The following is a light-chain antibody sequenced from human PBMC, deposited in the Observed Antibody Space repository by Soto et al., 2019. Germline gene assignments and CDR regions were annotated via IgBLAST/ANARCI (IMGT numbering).Light chain of an antibody. CDR1: SSNIGSNT. J-gene: IGLJ1*01. V-gene: IGLV1-44*01. CDR2: SNN. CDR3: AAWDDSLNVSYV. Sequence: QSELTQAPSGSGIPGQRGSISCSRSSSNIGSNTVNWYQQLPGTAPKLLIYSNNQRPSGVPDRFSGSKSGTSASLAISGLQSEDEADYYCAAWDDSLNVSYVFGTGTKVTVL.